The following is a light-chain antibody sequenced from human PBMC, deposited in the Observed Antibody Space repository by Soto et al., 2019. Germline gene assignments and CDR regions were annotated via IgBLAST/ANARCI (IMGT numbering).Light chain of an antibody. J-gene: IGLJ1*01. CDR1: SSDIGAYNY. CDR2: GVT. V-gene: IGLV2-14*01. Sequence: QSVLTQPASVSGSPGQSITISCTGTSSDIGAYNYVSWNQQYPGTAPKLMIYGVTNRPSGVANRFSGSKTGKTASLTISGLQAEDEADYYCFSHRSGDSHVFGTGTKVTVL. CDR3: FSHRSGDSHV.